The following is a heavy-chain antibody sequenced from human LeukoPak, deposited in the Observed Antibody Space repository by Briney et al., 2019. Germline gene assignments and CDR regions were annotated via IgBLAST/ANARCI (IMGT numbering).Heavy chain of an antibody. V-gene: IGHV3-48*01. CDR1: GLTFTSYT. J-gene: IGHJ5*02. CDR3: AKGRITMTDRRFDP. CDR2: INPSSSDI. Sequence: GGSLRLSCAASGLTFTSYTMNWVRQAPGKGLEWVSYINPSSSDIYYADSVKGRFTISRDNAKNSLYLHMNSLRAEDTAVYYCAKGRITMTDRRFDPWGQGTLVTVSS. D-gene: IGHD3-22*01.